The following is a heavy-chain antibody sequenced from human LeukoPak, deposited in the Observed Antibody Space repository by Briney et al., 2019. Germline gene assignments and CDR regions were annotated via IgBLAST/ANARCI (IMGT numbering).Heavy chain of an antibody. CDR1: GFTFSDYY. CDR3: ARDLEVEDNSGYYAFDY. V-gene: IGHV3-11*01. Sequence: GGSLRLSCAASGFTFSDYYMSWIRQAPGKGLEWLSYISSGRGRSTIYYADSVKGRFSISRDNAKNILYLQINSLRAEDTAVYYCARDLEVEDNSGYYAFDYWGQGTLVTVSS. J-gene: IGHJ4*02. D-gene: IGHD3-22*01. CDR2: ISSGRGRSTI.